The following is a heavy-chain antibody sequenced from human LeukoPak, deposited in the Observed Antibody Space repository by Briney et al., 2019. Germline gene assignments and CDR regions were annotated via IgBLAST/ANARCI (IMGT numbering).Heavy chain of an antibody. D-gene: IGHD6-13*01. V-gene: IGHV1-18*01. CDR3: ARVRAAAGTLDY. J-gene: IGHJ4*02. Sequence: ASVKVSCKASGYTFTSYGISRVRQAPGQGLEWVGWISAYNGNTNYAQKLQGRVTMTTDTSTSTAYMELRSLRSDDTAVYYCARVRAAAGTLDYWGQGTLVTVSS. CDR2: ISAYNGNT. CDR1: GYTFTSYG.